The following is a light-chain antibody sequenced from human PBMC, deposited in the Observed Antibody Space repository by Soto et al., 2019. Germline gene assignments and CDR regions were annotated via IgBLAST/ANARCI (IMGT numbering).Light chain of an antibody. CDR3: QQYETFSGT. V-gene: IGKV1-17*01. CDR2: AAS. Sequence: IQMTQSPSSLSASVGDRVTITGRASQGIRNDLRWYQQKPGKAPKLLIYAASSLQSGVPSRFSGSGSGTKFTLTLASLQPDDFATYYCQQYETFSGTFGPGTKVDIK. J-gene: IGKJ1*01. CDR1: QGIRND.